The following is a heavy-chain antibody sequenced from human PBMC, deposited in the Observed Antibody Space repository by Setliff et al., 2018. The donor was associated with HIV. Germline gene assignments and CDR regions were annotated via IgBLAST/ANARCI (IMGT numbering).Heavy chain of an antibody. V-gene: IGHV1-3*01. Sequence: ASVKVSCKASGYTFTSYAMHWVRQAPGQRLEWMGWINAGNGNTKYSQKFQGRVTITRDTSASTAYMELSSLRSEDTAVYYCARHQALYDFWSGYFDYWGQGTLVTVSS. CDR1: GYTFTSYA. D-gene: IGHD3-3*01. CDR2: INAGNGNT. J-gene: IGHJ4*02. CDR3: ARHQALYDFWSGYFDY.